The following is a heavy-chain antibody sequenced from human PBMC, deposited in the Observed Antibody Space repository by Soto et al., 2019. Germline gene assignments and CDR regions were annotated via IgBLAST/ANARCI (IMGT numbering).Heavy chain of an antibody. CDR2: IYYSGST. V-gene: IGHV4-31*03. CDR1: GGSISSGGYY. J-gene: IGHJ5*02. CDR3: ARGTLVPAAMSWFDP. D-gene: IGHD2-2*01. Sequence: SETLSLTCTVSGGSISSGGYYWSWIRQHPGKGLEWIGYIYYSGSTYYNPSLKSRVTISVDTSKTQFSLKLSSVTAADTAVYYCARGTLVPAAMSWFDPWGQGTLVTVSS.